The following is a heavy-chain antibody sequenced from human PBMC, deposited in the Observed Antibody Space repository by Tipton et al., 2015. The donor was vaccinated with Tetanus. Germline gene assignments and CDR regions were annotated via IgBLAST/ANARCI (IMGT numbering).Heavy chain of an antibody. CDR2: IYYSGST. D-gene: IGHD3-3*01. CDR1: GGSISSYY. J-gene: IGHJ3*02. V-gene: IGHV4-59*01. CDR3: ARRVVTYDPRDDAFDI. Sequence: TLSLTCTVSGGSISSYYWSWIRQPPGKGLEWIGYIYYSGSTNYNPSLKSRVTISVDTSKNQFSLKLSSVTAADTAVYYCARRVVTYDPRDDAFDIWGQGTMVTVSS.